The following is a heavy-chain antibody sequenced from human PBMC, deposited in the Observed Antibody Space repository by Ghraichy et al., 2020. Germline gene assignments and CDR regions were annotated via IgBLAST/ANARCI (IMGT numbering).Heavy chain of an antibody. V-gene: IGHV3-23*01. Sequence: GGSLRLSCAASGFTFSSYGMSWVRQAPGKGLEWVSDISGSGGSTYYVDSVKGRFTISRDNSKNTLYLQMSSLRAEDTAVYYCAKGGTVTVWFDPWGHGTLVTVSS. CDR1: GFTFSSYG. CDR2: ISGSGGST. CDR3: AKGGTVTVWFDP. J-gene: IGHJ5*02. D-gene: IGHD4-11*01.